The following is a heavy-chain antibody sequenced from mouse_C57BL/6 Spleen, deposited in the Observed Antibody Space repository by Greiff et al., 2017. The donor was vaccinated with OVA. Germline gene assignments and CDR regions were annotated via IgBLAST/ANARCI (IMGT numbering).Heavy chain of an antibody. CDR3: AITAQATQYYFDY. V-gene: IGHV1-50*01. CDR2: IDPSDSYT. CDR1: GYTFTSYW. D-gene: IGHD3-2*02. J-gene: IGHJ2*01. Sequence: QVQLQQPGAELVKPGASVKLSCKASGYTFTSYWIQWVKQRPGQGLEWIGEIDPSDSYTNYNQKFKGKATLTVDTSSSTAYMQLSSLTSEDSAVYYCAITAQATQYYFDYWGQGTTLTVSS.